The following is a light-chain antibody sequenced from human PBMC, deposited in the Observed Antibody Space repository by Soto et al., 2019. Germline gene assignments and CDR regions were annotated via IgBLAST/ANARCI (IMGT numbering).Light chain of an antibody. J-gene: IGKJ1*01. V-gene: IGKV1-39*01. CDR2: AAS. CDR3: QRTFSTLWT. CDR1: QSISSF. Sequence: DIQMTQSPSSLSASVGDRVTITCRASQSISSFLNWYQQKPVKAPKLLIYAASSLQSGVPSRFSGSGSYTDFTLTISSLQPEDFATYYCQRTFSTLWTFGQGTKVEIK.